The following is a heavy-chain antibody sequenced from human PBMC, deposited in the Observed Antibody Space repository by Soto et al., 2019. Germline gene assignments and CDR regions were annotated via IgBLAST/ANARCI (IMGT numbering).Heavy chain of an antibody. J-gene: IGHJ4*02. CDR3: AKDIVAGSGGYTFDS. D-gene: IGHD6-19*01. V-gene: IGHV3-48*04. CDR1: GFTFSSYS. Sequence: EVHLVESGGGSGQPGGSLRLSCAASGFTFSSYSMIWVRQAPGKGLEWVSYISDTSSDIYYADSVKGRFTISRDNAMNTLYLQMNTLRAEDTAVYYCAKDIVAGSGGYTFDSWGQGTPVTVSS. CDR2: ISDTSSDI.